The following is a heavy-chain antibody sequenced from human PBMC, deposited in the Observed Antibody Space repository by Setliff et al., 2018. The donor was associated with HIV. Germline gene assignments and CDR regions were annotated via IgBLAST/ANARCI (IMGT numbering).Heavy chain of an antibody. CDR2: INTETGKP. D-gene: IGHD2-8*02. CDR1: GYTLTTSG. Sequence: ASVKVSCKASGYTLTTSGISWVRQAPGQGPEWMGWINTETGKPMYAQGFRGRLVFSLDTSVNTAYLQINSLKAEDTAMYYCARVGSYWSTFDYWGQGALVTVSS. V-gene: IGHV7-4-1*02. CDR3: ARVGSYWSTFDY. J-gene: IGHJ4*02.